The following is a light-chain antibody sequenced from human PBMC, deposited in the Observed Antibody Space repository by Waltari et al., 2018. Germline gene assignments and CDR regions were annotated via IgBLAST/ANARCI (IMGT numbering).Light chain of an antibody. V-gene: IGLV2-14*01. CDR1: RGDVGGYNY. Sequence: QSALTQPASVSGSPGQSITISCTGTRGDVGGYNYVSWYQQHACKAPKVIIYEVSNRPSGVSTRFSASKSGDTASLPISGLQAEDEATYYCSSYTSATTLSVVFGGGTKVTVL. CDR3: SSYTSATTLSVV. J-gene: IGLJ2*01. CDR2: EVS.